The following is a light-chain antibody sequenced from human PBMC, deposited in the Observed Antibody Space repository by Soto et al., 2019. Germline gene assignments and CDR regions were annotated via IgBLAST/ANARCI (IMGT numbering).Light chain of an antibody. CDR3: QHFKSFPIT. CDR2: AAS. V-gene: IGKV3-20*01. J-gene: IGKJ5*01. Sequence: EIVLTQSPGTLSLSPGERATLSFGASQSVDSKYLAWYQQKPGQAPRILIFAASSRATGIPDRFSGSGSGTDFTLTISRLEPGDFATYYCQHFKSFPITFGQGTRLEIK. CDR1: QSVDSKY.